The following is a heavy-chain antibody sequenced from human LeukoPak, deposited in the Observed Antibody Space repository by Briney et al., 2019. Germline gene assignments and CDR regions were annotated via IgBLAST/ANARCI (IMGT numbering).Heavy chain of an antibody. Sequence: GGSLRLSCVGSGFTFRSHAMSWVRQAPEKGLEFVSGIYENGGTTYYADPVKGRFSISRDNSKNTLYLQMDSLRGEDTAVYYCAKDFRIGYSAHFDYWGQGALVTVSS. CDR3: AKDFRIGYSAHFDY. D-gene: IGHD2-21*01. V-gene: IGHV3-23*01. CDR2: IYENGGTT. CDR1: GFTFRSHA. J-gene: IGHJ4*02.